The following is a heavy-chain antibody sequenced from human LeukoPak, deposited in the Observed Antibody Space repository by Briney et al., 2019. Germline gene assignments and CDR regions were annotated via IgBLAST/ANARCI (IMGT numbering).Heavy chain of an antibody. CDR3: ARLLWFGPYNWFDP. J-gene: IGHJ5*02. CDR1: GGSISSHY. D-gene: IGHD3-10*01. Sequence: SETLSLTCTLSGGSISSHYWSWIRQPAGKGLEWIGRIYTSGSTNYNPSLKSRVTISVDTSKNQFSLKLSSVTAADTAVCYCARLLWFGPYNWFDPWGQGTLVTVSS. CDR2: IYTSGST. V-gene: IGHV4-4*07.